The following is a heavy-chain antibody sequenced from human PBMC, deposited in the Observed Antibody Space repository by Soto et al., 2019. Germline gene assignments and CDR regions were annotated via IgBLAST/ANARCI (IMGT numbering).Heavy chain of an antibody. CDR3: AREKEQLLSIPFDY. Sequence: SVKVSCKAFGGTFSSYAISWVRQALGQGLEWMGGIIPIFGTANYAQKFQGRVTITADESTSTAYMELSSLRSEDTAVYYCAREKEQLLSIPFDYWGQGTLVTVSP. V-gene: IGHV1-69*13. J-gene: IGHJ4*02. CDR1: GGTFSSYA. D-gene: IGHD2-2*01. CDR2: IIPIFGTA.